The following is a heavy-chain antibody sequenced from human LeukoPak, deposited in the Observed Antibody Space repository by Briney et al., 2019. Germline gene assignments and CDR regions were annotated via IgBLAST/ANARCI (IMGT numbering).Heavy chain of an antibody. CDR3: AREATREYDFWSGYYPYYYHYYMDV. Sequence: GGSLRLSCAASGFTFSSYGMHWVRRAPGKGLEWVANIKQDGSEKYYVDSVKGRFTISRDNAKNSLYLQMNSLRAEDTAVYYCAREATREYDFWSGYYPYYYHYYMDVWGKGTTVTVSS. D-gene: IGHD3-3*01. J-gene: IGHJ6*03. CDR2: IKQDGSEK. CDR1: GFTFSSYG. V-gene: IGHV3-7*01.